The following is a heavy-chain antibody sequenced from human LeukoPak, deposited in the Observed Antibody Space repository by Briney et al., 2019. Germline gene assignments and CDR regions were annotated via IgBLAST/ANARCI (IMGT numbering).Heavy chain of an antibody. Sequence: PGVSLTLSCAASGFTFSNYEMNWVRQAPGKGLQWGSYISSRSSTIYYADSVKGRFTISRDNAKNSLYLQMNSLRAEETAVYYCARDYYDSSGYYSTGSFDIWGQGTMVTVSS. V-gene: IGHV3-48*03. D-gene: IGHD3-22*01. CDR3: ARDYYDSSGYYSTGSFDI. J-gene: IGHJ3*02. CDR1: GFTFSNYE. CDR2: ISSRSSTI.